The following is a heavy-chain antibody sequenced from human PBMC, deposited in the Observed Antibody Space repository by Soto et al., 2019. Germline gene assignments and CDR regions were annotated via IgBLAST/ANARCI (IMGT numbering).Heavy chain of an antibody. CDR1: GGSFSGYY. J-gene: IGHJ4*02. Sequence: SETLSLTCAAYGGSFSGYYWSWIRQPPGKGLEWIGEINHSGSTNYNPSLKSRVTISVDTSKNQFSLKLSSVTAADTAVYYCARIGGWLKLDYWGQGTLVTVSS. V-gene: IGHV4-34*01. CDR3: ARIGGWLKLDY. D-gene: IGHD3-10*01. CDR2: INHSGST.